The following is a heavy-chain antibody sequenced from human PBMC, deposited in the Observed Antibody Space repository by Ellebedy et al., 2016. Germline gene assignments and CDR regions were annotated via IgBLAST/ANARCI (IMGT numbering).Heavy chain of an antibody. Sequence: GGSLRLXCAASGFTFRSYWMHWVRQVPGKGLVWVSRIDNDGSNTYYADSVKGRFTISRDNAKNTLYLQMNSLRAEDTALYYCARDQDGKGSTSDYWGQGTLVTVSP. J-gene: IGHJ4*02. D-gene: IGHD1-14*01. CDR3: ARDQDGKGSTSDY. CDR1: GFTFRSYW. V-gene: IGHV3-74*01. CDR2: IDNDGSNT.